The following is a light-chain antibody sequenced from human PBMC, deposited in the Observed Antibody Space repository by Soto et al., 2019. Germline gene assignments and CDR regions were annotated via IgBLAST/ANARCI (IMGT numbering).Light chain of an antibody. J-gene: IGLJ3*02. CDR1: SSDVGSYNL. Sequence: QSALTQPASVSGSPGQSITIYCTGTSSDVGSYNLVSWYQQNPGKAPKLMIXXXXXXXXXXXXXXSGSKSGNTASLTISGXXXXXXXXXYCCSYAGSSTWVFGGGTKVTVL. CDR2: XXX. CDR3: CSYAGSSTWV. V-gene: IGLV2-23*01.